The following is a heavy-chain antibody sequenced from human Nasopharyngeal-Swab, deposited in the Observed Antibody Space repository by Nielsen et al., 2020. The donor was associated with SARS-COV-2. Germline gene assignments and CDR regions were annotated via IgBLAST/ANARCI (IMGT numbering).Heavy chain of an antibody. V-gene: IGHV4-34*01. J-gene: IGHJ4*02. CDR2: VTHSGTT. D-gene: IGHD2-2*01. Sequence: SETLSLTCNVSGASFSGYYWTWIRQPTGKGLEWIGEVTHSGTTTYNPSLKSRVTISSDTSNDQFSLRLSSVTAADTAVYYYARGSPYCSRKACYDHFDYWGQGGLVTVSS. CDR1: GASFSGYY. CDR3: ARGSPYCSRKACYDHFDY.